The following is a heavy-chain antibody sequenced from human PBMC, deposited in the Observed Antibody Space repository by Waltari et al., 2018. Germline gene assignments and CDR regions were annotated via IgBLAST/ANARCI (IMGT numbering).Heavy chain of an antibody. CDR2: ISSSSSYI. CDR3: ARGGPDAFDI. J-gene: IGHJ3*02. V-gene: IGHV3-21*01. CDR1: GFTFSSYS. D-gene: IGHD3-16*01. Sequence: EVQLVESGGGLVKPGGSPRLSCAASGFTFSSYSMNWVRQAPGKGLEWVSSISSSSSYIYYADSVKGRFTSSRDNAKNSLYLQMNSLRAEDTAVYYCARGGPDAFDIWGQGTMVTVSS.